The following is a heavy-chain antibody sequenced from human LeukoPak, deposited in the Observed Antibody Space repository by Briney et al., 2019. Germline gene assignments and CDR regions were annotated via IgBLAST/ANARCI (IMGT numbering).Heavy chain of an antibody. CDR1: GRSISNFY. J-gene: IGHJ4*02. V-gene: IGHV4-4*07. CDR3: ARESRWQKGIFDY. CDR2: ISTSGNT. D-gene: IGHD4-23*01. Sequence: PSETLSLTCTVSGRSISNFYWSWLRHPAGKGLEWIGRISTSGNTDYNPSLKSRVTISVDTSKNQFSLRLSSVTAADTAVYFCARESRWQKGIFDYWGQGTLVTVSS.